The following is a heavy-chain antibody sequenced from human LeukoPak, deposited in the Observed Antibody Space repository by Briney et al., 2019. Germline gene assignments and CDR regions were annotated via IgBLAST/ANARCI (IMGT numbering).Heavy chain of an antibody. V-gene: IGHV1-2*02. Sequence: ASVTVSCKASGYTFTVSYIHWVRPSPGQGLEWMGWIYPYSGDTNYAQNFQGRVTMTRDTSIRSAYMELSSLKSDDTAVYYCARDRNSGSSLDNWGQGTMPTVSS. CDR1: GYTFTVSY. CDR3: ARDRNSGSSLDN. J-gene: IGHJ3*02. CDR2: IYPYSGDT. D-gene: IGHD6-6*01.